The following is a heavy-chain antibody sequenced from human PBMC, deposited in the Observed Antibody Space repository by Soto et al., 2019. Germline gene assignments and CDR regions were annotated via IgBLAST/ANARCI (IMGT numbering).Heavy chain of an antibody. V-gene: IGHV3-21*01. J-gene: IGHJ4*02. CDR2: ISSTSSYK. CDR3: ARDPRGGRPFDS. Sequence: EVQLVESGGGLVKPGGSLRLSCTASGFNISSYAMDWVRQAPGKGLEWVSCISSTSSYKYYADSVRGRFTISRDNDKNSLYLQLNSLRAEDTAVYYCARDPRGGRPFDSWGQGTLVTVSS. D-gene: IGHD3-10*01. CDR1: GFNISSYA.